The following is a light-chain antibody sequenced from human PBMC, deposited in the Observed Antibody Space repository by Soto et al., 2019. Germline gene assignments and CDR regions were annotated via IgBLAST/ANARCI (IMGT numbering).Light chain of an antibody. CDR3: PQYNVWPLT. CDR1: QSVSSN. CDR2: VAS. J-gene: IGKJ4*01. Sequence: EIVMTQSPATLSVSPGERATLSCRASQSVSSNLAWYQQKPGQTPKLLIYVASTRATGIPARFSGSGSGREITLTISSLQSQDFAVYYCPQYNVWPLTFGGGTKVEFK. V-gene: IGKV3-15*01.